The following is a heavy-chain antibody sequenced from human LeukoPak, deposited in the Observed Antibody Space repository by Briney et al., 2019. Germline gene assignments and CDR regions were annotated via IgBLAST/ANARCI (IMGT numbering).Heavy chain of an antibody. CDR1: GFTFSSFE. Sequence: GGSLRLSCAASGFTFSSFEMNWVRQAPGKGLEWVSSISSSSSYIYYADSVKGRFTISRDNAKNSLYLQMNSLRAEDTAVYYCARDREVVTDYWGQGTLVTVSS. D-gene: IGHD2-21*02. CDR2: ISSSSSYI. V-gene: IGHV3-21*01. CDR3: ARDREVVTDY. J-gene: IGHJ4*02.